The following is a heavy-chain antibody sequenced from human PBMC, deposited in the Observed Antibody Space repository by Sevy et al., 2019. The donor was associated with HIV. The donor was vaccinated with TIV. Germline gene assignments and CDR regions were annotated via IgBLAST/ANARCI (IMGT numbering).Heavy chain of an antibody. J-gene: IGHJ3*02. CDR1: GFTFDDYT. Sequence: GGSLRLSCAASGFTFDDYTMHWVRQAPGKGLEWVSLISWDGGSTYYADSVKGRFTISRDNSQNSLYLQMNSLRTEDTALYYCAKAASTTEAFDIWGQGTMVTVSS. V-gene: IGHV3-43*01. CDR3: AKAASTTEAFDI. D-gene: IGHD4-17*01. CDR2: ISWDGGST.